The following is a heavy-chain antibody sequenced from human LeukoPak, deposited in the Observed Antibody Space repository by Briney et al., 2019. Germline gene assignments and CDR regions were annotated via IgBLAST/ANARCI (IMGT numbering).Heavy chain of an antibody. CDR3: ARAVGYYDTSDYQYNWFDP. J-gene: IGHJ5*02. D-gene: IGHD3-22*01. Sequence: GGSMRLSCAASGFTFTDYYMSWIRQAPGKGLEWVSYITNSGTTIYYADSVKGRFTISRDNSKNTLYLQMNSLRVENTAVYYCARAVGYYDTSDYQYNWFDPWGQGTLVTVSS. CDR2: ITNSGTTI. V-gene: IGHV3-11*04. CDR1: GFTFTDYY.